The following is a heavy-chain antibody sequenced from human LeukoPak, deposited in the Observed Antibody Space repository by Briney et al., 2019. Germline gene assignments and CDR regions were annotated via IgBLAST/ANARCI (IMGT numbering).Heavy chain of an antibody. D-gene: IGHD2-21*01. CDR3: ARIALWAGYDAFDI. J-gene: IGHJ3*02. Sequence: SETLSLTCTVSGGSISSYYWSWIRQPPGKGLEWIGYIYYSGSTNYNPSLKSRVTISVDTSKNQFSLKLSSVTAADTAVYYCARIALWAGYDAFDIWGQGTMVTVPS. V-gene: IGHV4-59*01. CDR1: GGSISSYY. CDR2: IYYSGST.